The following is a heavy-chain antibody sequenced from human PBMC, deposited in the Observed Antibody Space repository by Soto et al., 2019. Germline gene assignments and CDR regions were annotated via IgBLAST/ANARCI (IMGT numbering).Heavy chain of an antibody. CDR3: ARTFSDFWSGYYRTRDRSFDY. J-gene: IGHJ4*02. CDR1: GFTFSSYA. Sequence: QVQLVESGGGVVQPGRSLRLSCAASGFTFSSYAMHWVRQAPGKGLEWVAVISYDGSNKYYADSVKGRFTISRDNSKNTLYLQMNSLRAEDTAVYYCARTFSDFWSGYYRTRDRSFDYWGQGTLVTVSS. CDR2: ISYDGSNK. V-gene: IGHV3-30-3*01. D-gene: IGHD3-3*01.